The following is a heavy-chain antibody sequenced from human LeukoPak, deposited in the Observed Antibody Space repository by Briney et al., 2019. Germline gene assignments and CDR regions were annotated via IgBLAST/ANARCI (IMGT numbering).Heavy chain of an antibody. Sequence: GGSLRVSCAASGFTVSSKYMSWVRQAPGKGLEWVSVIYDDSSTFYAGSVKGRFSISRDNSKNTLYLQMNSLRAEDTGVYYCARVQDSGLFRWFWGQGTLVTVSS. J-gene: IGHJ4*02. CDR3: ARVQDSGLFRWF. V-gene: IGHV3-66*01. D-gene: IGHD1-26*01. CDR1: GFTVSSKY. CDR2: IYDDSST.